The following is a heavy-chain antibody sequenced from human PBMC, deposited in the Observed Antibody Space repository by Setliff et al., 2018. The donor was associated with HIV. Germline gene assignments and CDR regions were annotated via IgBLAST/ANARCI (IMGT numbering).Heavy chain of an antibody. V-gene: IGHV4-61*02. CDR2: IYTSGST. CDR1: GGSISSGSYY. D-gene: IGHD6-19*01. Sequence: FTCTVSGGSISSGSYYWSWIRQPAGKGLEWIGRIYTSGSTNYNPSLKSRVTISVDTSKNQFSLKLSSVTAADTAVYYCARGRGIAVAGAGFDYWGQGTLVTVSS. CDR3: ARGRGIAVAGAGFDY. J-gene: IGHJ4*02.